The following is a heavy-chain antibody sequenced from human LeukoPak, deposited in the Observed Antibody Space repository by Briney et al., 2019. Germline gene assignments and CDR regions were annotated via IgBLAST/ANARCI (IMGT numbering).Heavy chain of an antibody. D-gene: IGHD6-19*01. V-gene: IGHV3-48*03. Sequence: GGSLRLSCAASGFTFSSYEMNWVRQAPGKGLEWVSYISSSGSTIYYADSVKGRFTISRDNAKNSLYLQMNSLRAEDTAVYYCAMLSSGSLSADYWGQGTLVTVSS. CDR3: AMLSSGSLSADY. CDR1: GFTFSSYE. J-gene: IGHJ4*02. CDR2: ISSSGSTI.